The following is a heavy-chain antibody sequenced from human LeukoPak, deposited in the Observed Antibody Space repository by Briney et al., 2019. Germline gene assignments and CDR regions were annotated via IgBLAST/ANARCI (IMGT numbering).Heavy chain of an antibody. Sequence: PGASLRLSCAASGFTFSSYAMSWVRQAPGKGLEWVSAISGSGGSTHYADSVKGRFTISRDNSKNTLYLQMNSLRAEDTAVYYCARRRDSSGYYSGYYFDYWGRGTLVTVSS. CDR2: ISGSGGST. CDR3: ARRRDSSGYYSGYYFDY. D-gene: IGHD3-22*01. CDR1: GFTFSSYA. J-gene: IGHJ4*02. V-gene: IGHV3-23*01.